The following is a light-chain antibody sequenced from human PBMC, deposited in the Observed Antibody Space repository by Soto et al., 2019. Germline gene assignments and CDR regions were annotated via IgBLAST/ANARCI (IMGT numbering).Light chain of an antibody. CDR1: SSDVGSYNL. CDR3: CSYAGSSTFAV. J-gene: IGLJ3*02. CDR2: EVN. V-gene: IGLV2-23*02. Sequence: QSVLTQPASVSGSPGQSITISCTGTSSDVGSYNLVSWYQQHPDKAPKIIIYEVNKRPSGVSNRFSGSKSGNTASLTICGLQAEDEADYYCCSYAGSSTFAVFGGGTKLTVL.